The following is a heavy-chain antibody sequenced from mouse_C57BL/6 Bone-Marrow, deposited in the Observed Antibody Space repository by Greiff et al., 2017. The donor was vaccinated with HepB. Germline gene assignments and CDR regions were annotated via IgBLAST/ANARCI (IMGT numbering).Heavy chain of an antibody. J-gene: IGHJ2*01. D-gene: IGHD1-1*01. CDR1: GYTFTSYW. V-gene: IGHV1-55*01. Sequence: QVQLQQPGAELVKPGASVKMSCKASGYTFTSYWITWVKQRPGQGLEWIGDIYPGSGSTNYNEKFKGKATFTADTSSNTAYMQLSSLTTEDSAIYYCARSSSSYRFDYWGQGTTLTVSS. CDR2: IYPGSGST. CDR3: ARSSSSYRFDY.